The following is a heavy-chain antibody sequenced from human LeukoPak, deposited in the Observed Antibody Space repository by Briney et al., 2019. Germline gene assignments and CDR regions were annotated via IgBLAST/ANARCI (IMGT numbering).Heavy chain of an antibody. V-gene: IGHV3-74*01. Sequence: TGGSLRLSCAVSGFILSTYWMYWVRPAPGKGLVCVSRINSDGSITNYADSVKGRFTISRDNAKGALYLQMNSLRAEDTAVYYCVIADYSNASPGFWGQGTLVTVSS. CDR2: INSDGSIT. CDR3: VIADYSNASPGF. J-gene: IGHJ4*02. D-gene: IGHD4-11*01. CDR1: GFILSTYW.